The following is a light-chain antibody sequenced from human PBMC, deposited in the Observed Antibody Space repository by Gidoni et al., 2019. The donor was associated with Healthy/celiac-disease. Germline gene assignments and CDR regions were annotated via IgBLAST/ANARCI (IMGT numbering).Light chain of an antibody. CDR3: GTWDSSLSAVV. V-gene: IGLV1-51*01. CDR1: SSNIGNNY. CDR2: DNN. Sequence: SVLTQPPSVSAAPAQKVTISCSGSSSNIGNNYVSWYQPLPGTAPKLLIYDNNTRPSGIPDRFSGSKSGTSATLGITGLQTGDEADYYCGTWDSSLSAVVFGGGTKLTVL. J-gene: IGLJ2*01.